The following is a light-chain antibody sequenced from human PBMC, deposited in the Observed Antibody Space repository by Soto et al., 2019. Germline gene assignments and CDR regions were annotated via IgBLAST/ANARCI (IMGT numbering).Light chain of an antibody. V-gene: IGLV1-40*01. CDR1: SSNIGAGYD. CDR2: GNS. CDR3: QSYHSSLSAPV. J-gene: IGLJ3*02. Sequence: QSVLTQPPSVSGAPGQRVTISCTGSSSNIGAGYDVHWYQQLPGTAPKLLIYGNSNRPSGVPDRFSGSKSGTSASLAITGLQAESEADYYCQSYHSSLSAPVFCAGTKLTVL.